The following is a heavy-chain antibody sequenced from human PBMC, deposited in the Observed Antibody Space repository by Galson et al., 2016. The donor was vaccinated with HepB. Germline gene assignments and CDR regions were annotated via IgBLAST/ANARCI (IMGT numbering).Heavy chain of an antibody. CDR2: INSDESST. V-gene: IGHV3-74*01. D-gene: IGHD1-26*01. J-gene: IGHJ3*02. Sequence: SLRLSCAASGFTFSTYWMYWVRQAPGKGLVWVSRINSDESSTNYADSVKGRFAISRDNAKNTLYLQMHNLRAKDTAVYYCARSRGTYRDDAFDIWGQGTMVTVSP. CDR3: ARSRGTYRDDAFDI. CDR1: GFTFSTYW.